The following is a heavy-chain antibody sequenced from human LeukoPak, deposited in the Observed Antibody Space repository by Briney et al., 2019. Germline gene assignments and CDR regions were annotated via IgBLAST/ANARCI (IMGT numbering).Heavy chain of an antibody. CDR2: ISGSGGRT. V-gene: IGHV3-23*01. Sequence: GGSLGLSCEASGFTFSTYSMNWVRQTPGKGLEWVSAISGSGGRTYYADSVKGRFTISRDNSKNTLYLQMNSLRAEDTAVYYCAKRFSYNYDYWGQGTLVTVSS. J-gene: IGHJ4*02. CDR3: AKRFSYNYDY. D-gene: IGHD1-1*01. CDR1: GFTFSTYS.